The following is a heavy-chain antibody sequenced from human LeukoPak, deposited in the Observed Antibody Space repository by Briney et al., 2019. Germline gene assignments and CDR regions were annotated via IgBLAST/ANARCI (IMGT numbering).Heavy chain of an antibody. CDR3: ARTVQYNWFDP. D-gene: IGHD6-6*01. V-gene: IGHV4-30-2*01. CDR2: IYHSGST. Sequence: SETLSLTCAVSGGSISSGGYSWSWIRQPPGKGLEWIGYIYHSGSTYYNPSLKSRVTISVDRSKNQFSLKLSSVTAADTAVYYCARTVQYNWFDPWGQGTLVTVSS. J-gene: IGHJ5*02. CDR1: GGSISSGGYS.